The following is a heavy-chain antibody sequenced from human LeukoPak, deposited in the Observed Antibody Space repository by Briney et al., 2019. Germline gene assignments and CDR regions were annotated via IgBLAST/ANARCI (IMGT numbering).Heavy chain of an antibody. CDR3: AKPFRRGYSYGLGFDY. D-gene: IGHD5-18*01. Sequence: GGSLRLSCAASGFTCSSYAMSWVRQAPGKGLEWVSAISGSGGSTYYADSVKGRFTISRDNSKNTLYLQMNSLRAEDTAVYYCAKPFRRGYSYGLGFDYWGQGTLVTVSS. J-gene: IGHJ4*02. CDR1: GFTCSSYA. V-gene: IGHV3-23*01. CDR2: ISGSGGST.